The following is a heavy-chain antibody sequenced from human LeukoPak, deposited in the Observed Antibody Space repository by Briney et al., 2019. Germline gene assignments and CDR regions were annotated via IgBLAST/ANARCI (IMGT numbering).Heavy chain of an antibody. J-gene: IGHJ5*02. Sequence: GGSLRLSCAVSGFTFSDNWMSWVRQAPGKGLEWVANIKEDGSEKNYVDSVKGRFTISRDNAKKSLYLQMDSLRAEDTAVYYCAGPTCLRGGYCSTNSWGQGTLVTVSS. CDR1: GFTFSDNW. CDR2: IKEDGSEK. V-gene: IGHV3-7*05. D-gene: IGHD2-2*01. CDR3: AGPTCLRGGYCSTNS.